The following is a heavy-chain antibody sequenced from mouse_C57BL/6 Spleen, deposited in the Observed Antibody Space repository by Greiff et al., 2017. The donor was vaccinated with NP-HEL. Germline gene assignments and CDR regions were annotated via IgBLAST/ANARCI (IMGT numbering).Heavy chain of an antibody. CDR1: GFTFSSYG. D-gene: IGHD2-2*01. J-gene: IGHJ2*01. CDR3: ARHRLYYGYDEYYFDY. CDR2: LSSGGSYT. Sequence: EVKVVESGGDLVKPGGSLKLSCAASGFTFSSYGMSWVRQTPDKRLEWVATLSSGGSYTYYPDSVKGRFTISRDNAKNTLYLQMSSLKSEDTAMYYCARHRLYYGYDEYYFDYWGQGTTLTVSS. V-gene: IGHV5-6*01.